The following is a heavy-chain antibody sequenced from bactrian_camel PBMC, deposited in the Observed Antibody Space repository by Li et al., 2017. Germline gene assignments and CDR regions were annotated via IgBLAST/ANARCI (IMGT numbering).Heavy chain of an antibody. CDR1: GKLAATCG. D-gene: IGHD1*01. V-gene: IGHV3S53*01. CDR2: IDIDGTI. Sequence: HVQLVESGGGSVQAGGSLELSCIAVSGKLAATCGMGWYRQVPGKEREMVSTIDIDGTIAYSDSVKGRFTISQDNEKNTLYLQMNSLKTEDTAVYYCAADSWCFDPHKDKYWGQGTQVTVS. CDR3: AADSWCFDPHKDKY. J-gene: IGHJ4*01.